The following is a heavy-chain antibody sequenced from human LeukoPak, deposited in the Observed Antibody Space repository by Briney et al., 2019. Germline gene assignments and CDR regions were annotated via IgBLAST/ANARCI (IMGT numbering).Heavy chain of an antibody. J-gene: IGHJ6*03. CDR2: IYYRGST. Sequence: SETLSLTCTVSGGSINNYYWSWIRQPPGQGLECIGSIYYRGSTDYNPSLKSRVTISVDTSKNQFSLKLSSVTAADTAVYYCVRTPTVDHMDVWGKGTTVTVSS. CDR1: GGSINNYY. D-gene: IGHD4-11*01. CDR3: VRTPTVDHMDV. V-gene: IGHV4-59*01.